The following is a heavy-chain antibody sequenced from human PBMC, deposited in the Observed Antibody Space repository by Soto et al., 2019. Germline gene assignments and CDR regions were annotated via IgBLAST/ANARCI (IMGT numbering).Heavy chain of an antibody. D-gene: IGHD6-19*01. Sequence: GGSLRLSCAASGFTFSSYWMSWVRQAPGKGLEWVANIKQDGSEKYYVDSVKGRFTISRDNAKNSLYLQMNSLRAEDTAVYYCASPHSSGWFYDAFDIWSQGTMVTVSS. CDR3: ASPHSSGWFYDAFDI. J-gene: IGHJ3*02. CDR1: GFTFSSYW. CDR2: IKQDGSEK. V-gene: IGHV3-7*05.